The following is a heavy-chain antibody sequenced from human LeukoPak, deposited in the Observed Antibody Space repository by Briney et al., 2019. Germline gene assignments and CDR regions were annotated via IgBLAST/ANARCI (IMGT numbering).Heavy chain of an antibody. CDR3: AIDRYCSSTTCSRYFDY. V-gene: IGHV3-23*01. J-gene: IGHJ4*02. CDR2: ISLIGGST. Sequence: GGSLRLSCAASGFTFSSYAMIWVRQAPGKGLEWVSAISLIGGSTHYADSVKGRFTISRDNSMNTLYLQMNSLSAEDTAVYYCAIDRYCSSTTCSRYFDYWGQGTLVTVSS. CDR1: GFTFSSYA. D-gene: IGHD2-2*01.